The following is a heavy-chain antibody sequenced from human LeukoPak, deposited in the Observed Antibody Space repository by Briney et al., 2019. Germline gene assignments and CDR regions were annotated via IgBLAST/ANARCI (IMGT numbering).Heavy chain of an antibody. Sequence: GGSLRLSCEASGFTFTTYSMTWVRQAPGKGLEWVSIISSGSSAIFSADALKGRFTISRDDAKNLLYLDMNSLRAEDTAVYYCARISRWNVLAWGQGTLVTVSS. J-gene: IGHJ5*02. CDR3: ARISRWNVLA. CDR1: GFTFTTYS. CDR2: ISSGSSAI. V-gene: IGHV3-21*01. D-gene: IGHD1-1*01.